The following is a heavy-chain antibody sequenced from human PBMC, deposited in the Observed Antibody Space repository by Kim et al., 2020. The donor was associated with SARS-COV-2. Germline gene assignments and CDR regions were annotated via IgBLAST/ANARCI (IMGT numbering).Heavy chain of an antibody. CDR1: GFTFSSYG. D-gene: IGHD5-18*01. CDR3: AREGGYSYGLRGPFDY. CDR2: ITYDGSNK. J-gene: IGHJ4*02. Sequence: GGSLRLSCAASGFTFSSYGMHWVRQAPDKGLEWVAAITYDGSNKYNADSVKGRFTISRDNSKNTLYLQMNSLRVEDTAVYYCAREGGYSYGLRGPFDYWGQGTLVTVSS. V-gene: IGHV3-33*05.